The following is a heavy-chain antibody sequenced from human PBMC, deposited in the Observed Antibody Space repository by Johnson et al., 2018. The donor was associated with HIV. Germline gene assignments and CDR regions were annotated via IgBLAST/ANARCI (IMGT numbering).Heavy chain of an antibody. J-gene: IGHJ3*02. CDR3: ANFYTDNTLGLFGAFDI. Sequence: QVQLVESGGGVVQPGRSLRLSCVASGFTFSSYGMHWVRQAPGKGLEWVAVIWYDGSNKYYADSVKGRFTISRDNSKNTLYLQMNSLRAEDTAVYYCANFYTDNTLGLFGAFDIWGQGTMVTVSS. CDR2: IWYDGSNK. D-gene: IGHD1-1*01. V-gene: IGHV3-33*06. CDR1: GFTFSSYG.